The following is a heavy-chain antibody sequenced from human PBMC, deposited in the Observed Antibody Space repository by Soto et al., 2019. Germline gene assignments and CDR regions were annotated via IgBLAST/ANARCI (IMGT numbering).Heavy chain of an antibody. CDR2: IYYSGST. Sequence: QVQLQESGPGLVKPSETLSLTCTVSGGSVSSGSYYWSWIRQPPGKGLEWIGYIYYSGSTNYNPSPKSRVTISVDTSKNQFSLKLSSVTAADTAVYYCARDGPAVAGIGYFQHWGQGTLVTVSS. V-gene: IGHV4-61*01. J-gene: IGHJ1*01. D-gene: IGHD6-19*01. CDR1: GGSVSSGSYY. CDR3: ARDGPAVAGIGYFQH.